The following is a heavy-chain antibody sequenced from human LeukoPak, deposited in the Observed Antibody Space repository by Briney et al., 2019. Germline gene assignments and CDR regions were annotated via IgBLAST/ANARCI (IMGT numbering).Heavy chain of an antibody. CDR1: GGSFSGYY. CDR2: INHSGST. J-gene: IGHJ4*02. D-gene: IGHD3-10*01. Sequence: SETLSLTCAVYGGSFSGYYWSWIRQPPGKGLEWIGEINHSGSTNYNPSLKSRVTISVDTSKNQFSLKLSSVTAADTAVYYCARLYGSGRDWGQGTLVTVSS. V-gene: IGHV4-34*01. CDR3: ARLYGSGRD.